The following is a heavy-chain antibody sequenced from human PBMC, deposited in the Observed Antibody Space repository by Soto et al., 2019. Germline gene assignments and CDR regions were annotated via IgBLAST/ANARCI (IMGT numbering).Heavy chain of an antibody. J-gene: IGHJ4*02. Sequence: QMQLQESGPGLVKPSETLSLTCTVSGASITSSYWSWTRQSPGKGLEWIAYVYHTGATNYNPSLKSRVTISLDTSKSQFSLNLTSLTTADTAVYFCARGGNRYSNVASGVGGFDYWGQGSLVTVSS. V-gene: IGHV4-59*01. CDR2: VYHTGAT. CDR1: GASITSSY. D-gene: IGHD5-12*01. CDR3: ARGGNRYSNVASGVGGFDY.